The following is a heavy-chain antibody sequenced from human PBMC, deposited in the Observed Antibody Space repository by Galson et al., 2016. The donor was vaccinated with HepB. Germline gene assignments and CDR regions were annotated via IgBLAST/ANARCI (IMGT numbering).Heavy chain of an antibody. J-gene: IGHJ3*02. D-gene: IGHD3-9*01. CDR2: ISTNGISQ. Sequence: RQAPGKGLEWVAVISTNGISQNYEDSVKGRFTVYRDNSKNTVDLQMNSLRPEDTAVYYCAKDQGILRHFDWLTYDAFDMWGQGTMVTVSS. V-gene: IGHV3-30*18. CDR3: AKDQGILRHFDWLTYDAFDM.